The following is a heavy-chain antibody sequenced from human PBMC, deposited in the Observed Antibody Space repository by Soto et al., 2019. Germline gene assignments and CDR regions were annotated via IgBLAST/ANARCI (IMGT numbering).Heavy chain of an antibody. J-gene: IGHJ4*02. Sequence: GASVKVSCKASGGTFSSYAISWVRQAPGQGLEWMGGIIPIFGTANYAQKFQGRVTITADESTSTAYMELSSLRSEDTAVYYCARDLNPEGFNDYWGQGTLVTVSS. D-gene: IGHD2-15*01. CDR3: ARDLNPEGFNDY. CDR1: GGTFSSYA. V-gene: IGHV1-69*13. CDR2: IIPIFGTA.